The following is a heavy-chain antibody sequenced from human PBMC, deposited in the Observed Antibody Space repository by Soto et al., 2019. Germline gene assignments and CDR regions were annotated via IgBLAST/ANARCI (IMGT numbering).Heavy chain of an antibody. V-gene: IGHV4-34*01. CDR2: INHSGST. CDR3: ARGAWGGYSGYDDAFDI. Sequence: PSETRSLICAVGGGCFCGYWWRWRRQPPGKGLEWIGEINHSGSTNYNPSLKSRVTISVDTSKNQFSLTLSSVTAADTAVYYCARGAWGGYSGYDDAFDIXGQGTMVT. D-gene: IGHD5-12*01. CDR1: GGCFCGYW. J-gene: IGHJ3*02.